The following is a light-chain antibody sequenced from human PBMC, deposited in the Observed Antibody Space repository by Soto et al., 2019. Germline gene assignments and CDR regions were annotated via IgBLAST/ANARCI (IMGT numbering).Light chain of an antibody. CDR1: QNVFYSSNNKDF. CDR2: WAS. Sequence: DIVMTQSPDSLAVSLGERATINCKSSQNVFYSSNNKDFLAWYQQKPGQPPKLLIYWASTRESGVPDRFSGSGAGTDFTLTISRLQAEDVAVYYCQQYYDTPWTFGQGTKVDIK. J-gene: IGKJ1*01. V-gene: IGKV4-1*01. CDR3: QQYYDTPWT.